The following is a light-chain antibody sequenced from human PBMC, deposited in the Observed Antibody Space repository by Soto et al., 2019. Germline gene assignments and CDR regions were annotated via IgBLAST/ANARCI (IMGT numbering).Light chain of an antibody. V-gene: IGLV2-11*01. J-gene: IGLJ2*01. Sequence: QSALTQPRSVSGSPGQSVTISCTGTSSDIGGYDYVSWYQHYPGKAPKLMIYDVTKRPSGVPDRFSGSKSGDTASLTISGLQAGDEADYFCSSYAGYYTLIFGGGTKVTVL. CDR3: SSYAGYYTLI. CDR2: DVT. CDR1: SSDIGGYDY.